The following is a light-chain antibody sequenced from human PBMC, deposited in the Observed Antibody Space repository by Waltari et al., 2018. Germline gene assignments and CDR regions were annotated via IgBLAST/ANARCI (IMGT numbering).Light chain of an antibody. Sequence: QSALTQPASVSGSPGQSTTISCTGTSSDVGAHNYVLWYQQHPGKVPKLIIYDVSHRPSGVSFRFSGSKSDNTASLTISGLQAEDEADYYCISYTTSDTMIFGGGTKLTVL. J-gene: IGLJ2*01. V-gene: IGLV2-14*03. CDR1: SSDVGAHNY. CDR3: ISYTTSDTMI. CDR2: DVS.